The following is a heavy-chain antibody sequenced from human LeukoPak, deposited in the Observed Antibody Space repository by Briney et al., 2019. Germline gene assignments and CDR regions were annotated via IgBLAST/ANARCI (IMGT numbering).Heavy chain of an antibody. Sequence: KSSETLSLTCAVSGYSISSGYYWGWIRQPPGKGLEWIGSIYHSGSTYYNPSLKSRVTISVDTSKNQFSLKLSSVTAADTAVYYCARALPAFDYWGQGTLVTVSS. D-gene: IGHD2-2*01. J-gene: IGHJ4*02. CDR2: IYHSGST. V-gene: IGHV4-38-2*01. CDR1: GYSISSGYY. CDR3: ARALPAFDY.